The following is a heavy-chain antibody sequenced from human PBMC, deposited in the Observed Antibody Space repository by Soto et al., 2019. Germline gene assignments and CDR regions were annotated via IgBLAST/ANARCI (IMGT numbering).Heavy chain of an antibody. CDR2: ISASGGST. V-gene: IGHV3-23*04. CDR1: GFTFSSYA. Sequence: VQLVESGGGLVKPGGSLRLSCAASGFTFSSYAMSWVRQAPGKGLEWVSAISASGGSTYYADSVKGRFTISRDNSKNTLYLQMNSLRAEDTAVYYCAKAVTGTIRSFDIWGQGTMVTVSS. J-gene: IGHJ3*02. CDR3: AKAVTGTIRSFDI. D-gene: IGHD1-7*01.